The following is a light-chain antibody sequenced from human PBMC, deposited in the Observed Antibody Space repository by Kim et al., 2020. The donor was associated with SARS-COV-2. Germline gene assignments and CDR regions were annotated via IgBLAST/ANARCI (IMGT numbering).Light chain of an antibody. J-gene: IGLJ3*02. CDR2: ANS. CDR3: QSYDNSLSRSL. V-gene: IGLV1-40*01. CDR1: NSNIGAESD. Sequence: QSALMQPPSVSGAPGQTVTISCTGSNSNIGAESDVYWYQQLPGTAPKLLIYANSIRPSGVPDRFSGSKSGTSASLAITGLQAEDEADYYCQSYDNSLSRSLFGGGTQLTVL.